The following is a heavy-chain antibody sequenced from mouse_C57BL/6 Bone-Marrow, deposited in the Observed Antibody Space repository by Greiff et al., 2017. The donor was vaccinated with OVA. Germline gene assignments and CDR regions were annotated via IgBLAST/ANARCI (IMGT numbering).Heavy chain of an antibody. V-gene: IGHV1-7*01. J-gene: IGHJ2*01. CDR1: GYTFTSYW. D-gene: IGHD2-10*02. CDR3: ARRGYGNYDYFDY. Sequence: VQLKESGAELAKPGASVKLSCKASGYTFTSYWMHWVKQRPGQGLEWIGYINPSSGYTKYNQKFKDKATLTADKSSSTAYMQLSSLTYEDSAVYYCARRGYGNYDYFDYWGQGTTLTVSS. CDR2: INPSSGYT.